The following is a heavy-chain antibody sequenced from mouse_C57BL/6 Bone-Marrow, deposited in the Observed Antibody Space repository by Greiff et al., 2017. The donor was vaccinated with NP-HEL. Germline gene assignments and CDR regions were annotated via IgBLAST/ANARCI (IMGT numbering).Heavy chain of an antibody. J-gene: IGHJ1*03. D-gene: IGHD2-5*01. CDR2: IWSGGST. Sequence: VKLMESGPGLVQPSQSLSITCTVSGFSLTSYGVHWVRQSPGKGLEWLGVIWSGGSTDYNAAFISRLSISKDNSKSQVFFKMNSLQADDTAIYYCARSPYYSNYVGWYFDVWGTGTTVTVSS. CDR1: GFSLTSYG. V-gene: IGHV2-2*01. CDR3: ARSPYYSNYVGWYFDV.